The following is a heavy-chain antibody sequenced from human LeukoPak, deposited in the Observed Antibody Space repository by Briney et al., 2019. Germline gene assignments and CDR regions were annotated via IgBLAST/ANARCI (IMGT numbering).Heavy chain of an antibody. Sequence: SETLSLTCAVYGGSFSGYYWSWIRQPPGKGLEWIGEINHSGSTNYNPSLKSRVTISVDTPKNQFSLKLSSVTAADTAVYYCARRKSGWYETAANWYFDLWGRGTLVTVSS. V-gene: IGHV4-34*01. CDR2: INHSGST. CDR3: ARRKSGWYETAANWYFDL. CDR1: GGSFSGYY. D-gene: IGHD6-19*01. J-gene: IGHJ2*01.